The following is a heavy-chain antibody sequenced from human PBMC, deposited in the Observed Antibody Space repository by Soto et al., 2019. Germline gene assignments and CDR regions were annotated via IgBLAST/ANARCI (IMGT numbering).Heavy chain of an antibody. CDR1: GGTFSSYA. CDR2: IIPIFGTA. J-gene: IGHJ5*01. CDR3: ASVSAYYFGSLKHQWELLEGGGFDS. V-gene: IGHV1-69*01. Sequence: QVQLVQSGAEVKKPGSSVKVSCKASGGTFSSYAISWVRQAPGQGLEWMGGIIPIFGTANYAQKFQGRVTISAAESTRTADMGLRSLGFYDRAVYYCASVSAYYFGSLKHQWELLEGGGFDSWGQGTLVTVS. D-gene: IGHD1-26*01.